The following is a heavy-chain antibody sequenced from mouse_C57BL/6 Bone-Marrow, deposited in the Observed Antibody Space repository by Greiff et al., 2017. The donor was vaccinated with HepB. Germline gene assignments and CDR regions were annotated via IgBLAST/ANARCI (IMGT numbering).Heavy chain of an antibody. Sequence: DVQLVESVAELVRPGASVKLSCTASGFNIKNTYMHWVKQRPEQGLEWIGRIDPANGNTKYAPKFQGKATITADTSSNTAYLQLSSLTSEDTAIYYCAIRYGSSYTWFAYWGQGTLVTVSA. V-gene: IGHV14-3*01. CDR3: AIRYGSSYTWFAY. CDR2: IDPANGNT. D-gene: IGHD1-1*01. J-gene: IGHJ3*01. CDR1: GFNIKNTY.